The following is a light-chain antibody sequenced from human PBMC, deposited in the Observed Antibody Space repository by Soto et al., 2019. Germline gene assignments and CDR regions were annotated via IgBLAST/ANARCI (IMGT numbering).Light chain of an antibody. J-gene: IGKJ2*01. CDR3: QQSNNWPYT. Sequence: EIVMTNSPATLSVSPGERATLSCRASQSVRDNLAWYQQKPGQAPRLLIYGASTRATGIPARFSGSGSGTEFTLTINSLQSEDFALYFCQQSNNWPYTFGQGTKLEIK. CDR2: GAS. CDR1: QSVRDN. V-gene: IGKV3-15*01.